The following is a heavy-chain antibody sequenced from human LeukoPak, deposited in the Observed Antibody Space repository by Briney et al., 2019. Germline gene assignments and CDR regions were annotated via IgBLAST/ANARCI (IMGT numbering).Heavy chain of an antibody. CDR2: SSHSGSP. J-gene: IGHJ5*02. V-gene: IGHV4-38-2*02. Sequence: SETLSLTCNVSDYSIGSAYYWGWIRQSPGKGLEWIGSSSHSGSPNYNRSLKSRVTISLDTSKNQFSLKLTSVTAADTAFYYCARVYCGGGSCYDSRGWFDPWGQGTLVTVSS. D-gene: IGHD2-15*01. CDR3: ARVYCGGGSCYDSRGWFDP. CDR1: DYSIGSAYY.